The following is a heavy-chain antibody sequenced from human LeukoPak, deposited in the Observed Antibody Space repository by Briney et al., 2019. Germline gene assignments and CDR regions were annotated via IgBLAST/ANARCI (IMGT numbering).Heavy chain of an antibody. Sequence: ASVKVSCKASGYIFTDYYIHWMRQAPGQGPEWLGWINPHRDTTNYAQKFQGRVTMTRDTSISTAYMELSRLRSDDTAVYYCARGLEDYYDSSGYWFDPWGQGTLVTVSS. V-gene: IGHV1-2*02. CDR2: INPHRDTT. CDR3: ARGLEDYYDSSGYWFDP. J-gene: IGHJ5*02. D-gene: IGHD3-22*01. CDR1: GYIFTDYY.